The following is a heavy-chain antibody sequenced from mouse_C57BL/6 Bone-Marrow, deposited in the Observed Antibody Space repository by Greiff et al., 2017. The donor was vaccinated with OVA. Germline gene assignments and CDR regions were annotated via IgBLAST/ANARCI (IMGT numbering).Heavy chain of an antibody. Sequence: EVKVVESGGGLVKPGGSLKLSCAASGFTFSSYAMSWVRQTPEKRLEWVATISDGGSYTYYPDNVKGRFTISRDNAKNNLYLQMSHLKSEDTAMYYCARDQGYYSNSYAMGYWGQGTSVTVSS. J-gene: IGHJ4*01. CDR1: GFTFSSYA. CDR2: ISDGGSYT. CDR3: ARDQGYYSNSYAMGY. D-gene: IGHD2-5*01. V-gene: IGHV5-4*01.